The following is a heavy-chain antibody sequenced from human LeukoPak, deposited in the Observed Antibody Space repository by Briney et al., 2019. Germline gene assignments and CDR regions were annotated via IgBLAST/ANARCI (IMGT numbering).Heavy chain of an antibody. V-gene: IGHV3-74*01. CDR1: GFTFSSYW. Sequence: GGSLRLSCAASGFTFSSYWMHWVRQAPGKGLVWVSRINRDGSSKSYADSVKGRFTISRDNAKNTLYLKMTSLRAEDTAVYYCARDLGCSSTSCYSPPNWFDPWGQGTLVTVSS. D-gene: IGHD2-2*01. CDR2: INRDGSSK. J-gene: IGHJ5*02. CDR3: ARDLGCSSTSCYSPPNWFDP.